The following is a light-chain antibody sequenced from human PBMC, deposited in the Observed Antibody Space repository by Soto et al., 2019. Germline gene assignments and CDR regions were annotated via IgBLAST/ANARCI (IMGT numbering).Light chain of an antibody. V-gene: IGKV3-20*01. J-gene: IGKJ2*01. CDR1: QSVRSRY. CDR3: QQYGTSPYT. CDR2: GAS. Sequence: ESVLTQSPGTLSLSPGERATLSCRASQSVRSRYLAWYQRKPGQAPRLLIYGASSRATGIPDRFSGSGSGADFTLTISRLEPEDFAVYYCQQYGTSPYTFGQGTKLEIK.